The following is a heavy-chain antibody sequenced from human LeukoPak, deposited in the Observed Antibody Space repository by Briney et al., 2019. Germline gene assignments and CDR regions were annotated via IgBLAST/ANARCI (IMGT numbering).Heavy chain of an antibody. CDR2: ISSSGSTI. J-gene: IGHJ5*02. CDR1: GFTFSSYE. CDR3: ASLTMVTMWSLASNWFDP. Sequence: GGSLRLSCAASGFTFSSYEMNWVRQAPGKGLEWVSYISSSGSTIYYADSVKGRFTISRDNAKNSLYLQMNSLRAEDTAVYYCASLTMVTMWSLASNWFDPWGQGTLVTVSS. V-gene: IGHV3-48*03. D-gene: IGHD3-10*02.